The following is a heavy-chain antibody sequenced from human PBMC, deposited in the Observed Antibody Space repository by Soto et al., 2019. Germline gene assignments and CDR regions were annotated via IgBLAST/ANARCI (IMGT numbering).Heavy chain of an antibody. CDR1: GFTVSSKY. V-gene: IGHV3-53*01. J-gene: IGHJ5*02. D-gene: IGHD2-15*01. Sequence: GGSLRLSCAASGFTVSSKYMNWVRQAPGKGLEWVSIIWSAGLTYYADSVRGRFTISRDISKNILFLQMNNLRAEDSAIYYCARELPPDLWGQGTLVTVSS. CDR3: ARELPPDL. CDR2: IWSAGLT.